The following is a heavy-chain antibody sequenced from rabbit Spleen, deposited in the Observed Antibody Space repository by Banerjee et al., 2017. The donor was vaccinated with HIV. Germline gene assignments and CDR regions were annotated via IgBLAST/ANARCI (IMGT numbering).Heavy chain of an antibody. CDR3: VRVWDYATDSYFAL. V-gene: IGHV1S45*01. CDR1: GFSFSSSYY. CDR2: IDPRFDNT. Sequence: QEQLVESGGGLVQPEGSLTLTCTASGFSFSSSYYMCWVRQAPGKGLEWIGYIDPRFDNTYYASGVNGRFPISSHNAQNTLYLQLNSLTGADTATYFCVRVWDYATDSYFALWGQGTLVTVS. D-gene: IGHD6-1*01. J-gene: IGHJ4*01.